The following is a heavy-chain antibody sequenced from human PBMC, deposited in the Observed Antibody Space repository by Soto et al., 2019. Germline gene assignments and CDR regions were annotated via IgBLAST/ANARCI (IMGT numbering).Heavy chain of an antibody. CDR2: IYHSGST. CDR1: GGSIRGSNW. Sequence: PSETLSLTCAVSGGSIRGSNWWSLVRQPPGKGREWIGEIYHSGSTNYNPSLKSRVNISVDTSKNPFFLKLSSVNAADTAVYWWARDPVDGYAFFENWGQGGLVTVCS. J-gene: IGHJ4*02. CDR3: ARDPVDGYAFFEN. D-gene: IGHD5-12*01. V-gene: IGHV4-4*01.